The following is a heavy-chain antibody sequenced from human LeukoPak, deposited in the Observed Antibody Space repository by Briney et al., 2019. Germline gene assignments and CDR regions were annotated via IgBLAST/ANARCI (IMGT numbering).Heavy chain of an antibody. CDR1: GGSFSGYY. Sequence: SETLSLTCAVYGGSFSGYYWSWIRQPPGKGLEWIGEINHSGSTNYNPSLKSRVTISVDTSKNQFSLKLSSVTAADTAVYYCARRRGRTYYYYYYMDVWGKGTTVTVSS. CDR3: ARRRGRTYYYYYYMDV. CDR2: INHSGST. J-gene: IGHJ6*03. V-gene: IGHV4-34*01.